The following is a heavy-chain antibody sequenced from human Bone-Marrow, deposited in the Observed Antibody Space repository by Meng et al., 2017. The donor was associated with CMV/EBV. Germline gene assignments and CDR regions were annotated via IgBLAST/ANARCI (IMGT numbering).Heavy chain of an antibody. D-gene: IGHD2-2*02. CDR2: IKQDGSEK. V-gene: IGHV3-7*01. CDR3: ARDGYCSSTSCYTPWNYYYGMDV. CDR1: GFTFSSYW. J-gene: IGHJ6*02. Sequence: GGSLRLSCAASGFTFSSYWMSWVRQAPGKGLEWVANIKQDGSEKYYVDSVKGRFTISRDNAKNSLYLQMNSLRAEDTAVYYCARDGYCSSTSCYTPWNYYYGMDVWGQGTTVTVSS.